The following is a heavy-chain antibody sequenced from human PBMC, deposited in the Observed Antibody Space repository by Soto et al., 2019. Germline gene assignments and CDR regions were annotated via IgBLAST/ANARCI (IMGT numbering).Heavy chain of an antibody. J-gene: IGHJ4*02. V-gene: IGHV1-69*13. CDR1: GGTFSSYA. CDR2: IIPIFGTA. D-gene: IGHD4-17*01. CDR3: ARDDYGGNGTLDY. Sequence: GASVKVSCKASGGTFSSYAISWVRQAPGQGLEWMGGIIPIFGTANYAQKFQGRVTITADESTSTAYMELSSLRSEDTAVYYCARDDYGGNGTLDYWGQGTLVTVSS.